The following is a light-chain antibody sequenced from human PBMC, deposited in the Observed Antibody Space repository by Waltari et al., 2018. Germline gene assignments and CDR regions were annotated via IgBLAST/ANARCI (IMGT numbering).Light chain of an antibody. CDR3: QSVDVTALP. J-gene: IGLJ2*01. CDR2: KDT. V-gene: IGLV3-25*03. CDR1: LLPQPF. Sequence: SYELTQPPSVSVSPGQTATITCSGHLLPQPFAYWYQQRPGQAPVLLINKDTEMASGIPERFSGSTSGTTVTLTIAGVQAEDEADYFCQSVDVTALPFGGGTRLTVL.